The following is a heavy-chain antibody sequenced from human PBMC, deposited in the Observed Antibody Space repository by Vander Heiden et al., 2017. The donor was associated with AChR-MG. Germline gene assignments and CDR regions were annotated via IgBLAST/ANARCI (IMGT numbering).Heavy chain of an antibody. V-gene: IGHV1-2*02. CDR3: ARDLGVTNFWSGYYQRTGWFDP. Sequence: QVQFVQSWAEGTQPGASVKVSCKASGYTFTGYSLHWVRQAPGQAPGQGLEWMGWIDPNSGGTTYAQKFQGRVTMTRDTSISTAYMELSRLRSDDTAVYYCARDLGVTNFWSGYYQRTGWFDPWGQGTLVTVSS. CDR2: IDPNSGGT. D-gene: IGHD3-3*01. J-gene: IGHJ5*02. CDR1: GYTFTGYS.